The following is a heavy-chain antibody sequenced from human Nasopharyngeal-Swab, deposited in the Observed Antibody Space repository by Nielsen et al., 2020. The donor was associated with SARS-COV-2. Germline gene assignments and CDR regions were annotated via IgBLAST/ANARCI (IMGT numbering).Heavy chain of an antibody. CDR2: IRSSNDI. Sequence: GGSLRLSCAASGFIHRDYSMNWVRQAPGKGLEWISYIRSSNDIYYADSVKGRFTISRDHAKNSLYLQMSSLRVEDTAVYYCARDRDWPFDVWGQGAVVTVSS. CDR1: GFIHRDYS. CDR3: ARDRDWPFDV. D-gene: IGHD2-21*01. V-gene: IGHV3-69-1*01. J-gene: IGHJ3*01.